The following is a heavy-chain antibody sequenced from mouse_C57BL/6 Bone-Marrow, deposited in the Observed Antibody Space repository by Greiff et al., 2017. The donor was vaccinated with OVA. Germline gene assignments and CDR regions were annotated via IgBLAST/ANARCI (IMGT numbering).Heavy chain of an antibody. CDR3: VRHREGYFDY. CDR2: IRSKSNNYAT. Sequence: GGGLVQPKGSLKLSCAASGFSFNTYAMNWVRQAPGKGLEWVARIRSKSNNYATYYADSVKDRFTISRDDSESMLYLQMNNLKTEDTAMYYCVRHREGYFDYWGQGTTLTVSS. CDR1: GFSFNTYA. D-gene: IGHD3-3*01. V-gene: IGHV10-1*01. J-gene: IGHJ2*01.